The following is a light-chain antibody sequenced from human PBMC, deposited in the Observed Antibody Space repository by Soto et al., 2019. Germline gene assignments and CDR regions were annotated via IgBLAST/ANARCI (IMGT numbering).Light chain of an antibody. CDR3: AAWDDILNGYV. Sequence: QSVLTQPPSASGTPGQRVIVSCSGSSSNIGSNTVNWYQQLPGTAPKLVIYSNYDRPSGVPDRFSGSTSGTSASLVIRGLQSEYEADYYCAAWDDILNGYVFGGGTNVNVL. J-gene: IGLJ1*01. CDR2: SNY. V-gene: IGLV1-44*01. CDR1: SSNIGSNT.